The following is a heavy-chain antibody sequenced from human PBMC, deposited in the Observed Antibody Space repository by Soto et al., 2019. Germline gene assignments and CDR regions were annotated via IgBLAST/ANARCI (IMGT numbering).Heavy chain of an antibody. CDR2: IYYIGST. Sequence: SETLSLTCTVSGGSISHYYWSWIRQPPGKGLEWIGYIYYIGSTNYSPSLKSRVTISVDTSKNQFSLRLSSVTAADTAIYYCARHGISAGDTYYYDLDVWGKGTTVTVSS. J-gene: IGHJ6*03. CDR3: ARHGISAGDTYYYDLDV. V-gene: IGHV4-59*08. CDR1: GGSISHYY. D-gene: IGHD4-17*01.